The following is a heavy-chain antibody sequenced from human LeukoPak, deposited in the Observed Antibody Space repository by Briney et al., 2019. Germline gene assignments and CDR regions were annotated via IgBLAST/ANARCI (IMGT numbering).Heavy chain of an antibody. V-gene: IGHV3-30*02. J-gene: IGHJ4*02. Sequence: GSMRLSCAAAGFFFSSSVKHWVRQAPGRGLEWVAFIAYDGGRTYYADSVKGRFTISGDTPTNTLYLQMNNLRVEDTAVYYCAKDVGDSSGRGPGYWGQGTLVTVFS. CDR1: GFFFSSSV. D-gene: IGHD3-22*01. CDR2: IAYDGGRT. CDR3: AKDVGDSSGRGPGY.